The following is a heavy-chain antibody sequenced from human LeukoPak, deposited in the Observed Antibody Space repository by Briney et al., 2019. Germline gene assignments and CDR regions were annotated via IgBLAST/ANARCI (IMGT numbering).Heavy chain of an antibody. CDR1: GFAFSDCY. D-gene: IGHD2-2*01. J-gene: IGHJ4*02. CDR2: IGGSGGDI. V-gene: IGHV3-11*01. Sequence: GGSLRLSCAASGFAFSDCYMTWIRQAPGKGLEYISYIGGSGGDITYADSVRGRFTVSRDNAKNSLYLQMNSLRAEDTAVYYCARYARELDYWGQGSLVTVSS. CDR3: ARYARELDY.